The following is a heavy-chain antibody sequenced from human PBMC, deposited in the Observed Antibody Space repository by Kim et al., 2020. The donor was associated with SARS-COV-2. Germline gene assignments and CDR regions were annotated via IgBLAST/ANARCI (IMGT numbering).Heavy chain of an antibody. J-gene: IGHJ6*04. D-gene: IGHD1-26*01. CDR3: ATTPASGRLPVYYYDGMQV. Sequence: GGSLRLSCAASGFTFSDFYMSWVRQAPGKGLEWVSYISGDETTIVYAESVKGRFTISRDNAKSSLHLEMNSLRVEDTAVYYCATTPASGRLPVYYYDGMQVWGKGTTVTVAS. CDR1: GFTFSDFY. CDR2: ISGDETTI. V-gene: IGHV3-11*01.